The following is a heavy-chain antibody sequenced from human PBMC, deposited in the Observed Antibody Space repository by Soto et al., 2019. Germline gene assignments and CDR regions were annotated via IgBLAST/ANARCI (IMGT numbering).Heavy chain of an antibody. CDR3: ARYCSGGSCYAYGMDV. J-gene: IGHJ6*02. D-gene: IGHD2-15*01. V-gene: IGHV4-30-2*01. Sequence: WTWIRQPPGKGLEWIGYIYHSGSTFYNPSLKSRVTILVDTSKNQFSLKLSSVTAADTAVYYCARYCSGGSCYAYGMDVWGQGTTVTVSS. CDR2: IYHSGST.